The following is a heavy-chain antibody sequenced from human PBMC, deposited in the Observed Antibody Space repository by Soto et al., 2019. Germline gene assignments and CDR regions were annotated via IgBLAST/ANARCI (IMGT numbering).Heavy chain of an antibody. CDR2: ISDSGTTI. V-gene: IGHV3-11*01. CDR1: GFTFSDYY. D-gene: IGHD1-26*01. CDR3: AKRHYSGNLDY. J-gene: IGHJ4*02. Sequence: QVQMVESGGDLVKPGGSLRLSCAASGFTFSDYYMTCIRQATGKSLETLSYISDSGTTIYYADSVMARFTISRFNARNSGYLQMNSMIIEDTAIYYCAKRHYSGNLDYGGQGTLVTVSS.